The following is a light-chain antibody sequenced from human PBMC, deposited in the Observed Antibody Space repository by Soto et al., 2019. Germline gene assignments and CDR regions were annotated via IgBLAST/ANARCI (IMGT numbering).Light chain of an antibody. CDR3: LQHNSYPRT. CDR2: TTS. J-gene: IGKJ4*01. Sequence: DIQMTQSPSSLSASVGDRVTISCRASQGISNYLAWFQQKPGKVPKRLIYTTSTLPSGVPSRFSGSRSGTEFTLTISSLQPEDIATYYCLQHNSYPRTFGGGTKVDIK. CDR1: QGISNY. V-gene: IGKV1-17*03.